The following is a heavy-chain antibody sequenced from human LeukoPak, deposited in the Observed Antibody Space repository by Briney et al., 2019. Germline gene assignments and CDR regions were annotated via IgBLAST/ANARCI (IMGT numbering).Heavy chain of an antibody. D-gene: IGHD3-22*01. CDR3: AIHYYDSSGYYRLFDY. CDR2: ISSSSSYI. V-gene: IGHV3-21*04. CDR1: GFTFSTYW. Sequence: GGSLRLSCAASGFTFSTYWMHWVRQAPGKGLEWVSSISSSSSYIYYADSVKGRFTISRDNAKNSLYLQMNSLRAEDTAVYYCAIHYYDSSGYYRLFDYWGQGTLVTVSS. J-gene: IGHJ4*02.